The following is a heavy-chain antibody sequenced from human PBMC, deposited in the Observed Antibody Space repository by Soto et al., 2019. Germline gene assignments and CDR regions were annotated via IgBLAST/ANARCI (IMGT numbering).Heavy chain of an antibody. V-gene: IGHV4-31*03. CDR1: GGSISSGGYY. CDR2: NYYSGIT. CDR3: ARGSSIAGLYYGMDV. D-gene: IGHD6-6*01. J-gene: IGHJ6*02. Sequence: QVQLQESGPGLVKPSQTLSLTCTVSGGSISSGGYYWTWIRQHPGKGLEWIGYNYYSGITYYNPSLKIRVTISLDTSKNQFSLKLSSVTAADTAVYYCARGSSIAGLYYGMDVWAQGTTVTVSS.